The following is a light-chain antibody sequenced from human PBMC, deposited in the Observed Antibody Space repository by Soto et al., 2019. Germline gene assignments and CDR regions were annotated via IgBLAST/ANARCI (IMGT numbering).Light chain of an antibody. CDR3: NSLAGGSPLKVV. J-gene: IGLJ2*01. CDR2: EVN. V-gene: IGLV2-14*01. CDR1: SSDVGGYNY. Sequence: QSVLTQPASVSGSPGQSITISCTGTSSDVGGYNYVSWYQQHPGKAPKLIIYEVNKRPLGISNRFSGSKSGNTASLAISGLRAAAEAVIYGNSLAGGSPLKVVFAGGTNLPS.